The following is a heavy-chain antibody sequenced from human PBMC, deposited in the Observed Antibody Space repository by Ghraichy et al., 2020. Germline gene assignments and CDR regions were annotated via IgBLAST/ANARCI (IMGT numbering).Heavy chain of an antibody. Sequence: SQTLSLTCAISGDSVSSNSAAWNWIRQSPSRGLEWLGRTYYRSKWYNDYAVSVKSRITINPDTSKNQFSLQLNSVTPEDTAVYYCAREKHYDFWSGYLNDAFDIWGQGTMVTVSS. V-gene: IGHV6-1*01. CDR3: AREKHYDFWSGYLNDAFDI. D-gene: IGHD3-3*01. CDR1: GDSVSSNSAA. CDR2: TYYRSKWYN. J-gene: IGHJ3*02.